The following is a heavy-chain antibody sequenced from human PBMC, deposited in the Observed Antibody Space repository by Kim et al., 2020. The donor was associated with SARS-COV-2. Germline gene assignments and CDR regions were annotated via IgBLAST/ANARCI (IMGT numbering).Heavy chain of an antibody. Sequence: GGSLRLSCAASGFTFSDYYMSWIRQAPGKGLAWVSYISSSSSYTNYADSVKGRFTIARDNAKNSLYLQLNSLRAEDTAVYYCARDLAADYGYFDDWGQGTLVTVSS. J-gene: IGHJ4*02. CDR2: ISSSSSYT. CDR1: GFTFSDYY. D-gene: IGHD3-16*01. V-gene: IGHV3-11*06. CDR3: ARDLAADYGYFDD.